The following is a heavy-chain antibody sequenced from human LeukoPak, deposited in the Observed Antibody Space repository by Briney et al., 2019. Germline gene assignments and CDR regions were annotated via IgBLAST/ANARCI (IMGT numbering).Heavy chain of an antibody. Sequence: SETLSLTCAVYGGSFSGYYWSWIRQPPGNGLEWIGEINHSGSTNYNPSLKSRVTISVDTSKNQFSLKLSSVTAADTAVYYCARGPPLTYYDIFTGHDAFDIWGQGTMVTVSS. D-gene: IGHD3-9*01. CDR3: ARGPPLTYYDIFTGHDAFDI. CDR2: INHSGST. J-gene: IGHJ3*02. V-gene: IGHV4-34*01. CDR1: GGSFSGYY.